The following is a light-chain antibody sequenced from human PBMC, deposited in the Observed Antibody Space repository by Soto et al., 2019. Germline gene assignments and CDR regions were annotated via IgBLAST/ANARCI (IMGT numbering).Light chain of an antibody. J-gene: IGLJ2*01. CDR3: SSYRSESLVV. CDR1: SSDIGGHNY. CDR2: NVS. Sequence: QSVLTQPASVSGSPGQSITISCTGTSSDIGGHNYVSWYQQHPGKVPKLIIYNVSVRPSGVSDRFSGFKSGNMASLTISRLQAEDEADYYCSSYRSESLVVFGGGTKLTVL. V-gene: IGLV2-14*01.